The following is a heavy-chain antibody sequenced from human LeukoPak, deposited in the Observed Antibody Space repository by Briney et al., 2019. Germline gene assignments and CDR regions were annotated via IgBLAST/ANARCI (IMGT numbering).Heavy chain of an antibody. V-gene: IGHV4-59*01. CDR1: GGSMSSYY. Sequence: SEALSLTCTISGGSMSSYYWSWIRQPPGKGLEWIGYIYYSGSTYYNPSLKSRVTISADTSRNQFPLRLSSATAADTAVYYCARRISVAGVFDSWGQGTLVTVSS. CDR2: IYYSGST. D-gene: IGHD6-19*01. CDR3: ARRISVAGVFDS. J-gene: IGHJ4*02.